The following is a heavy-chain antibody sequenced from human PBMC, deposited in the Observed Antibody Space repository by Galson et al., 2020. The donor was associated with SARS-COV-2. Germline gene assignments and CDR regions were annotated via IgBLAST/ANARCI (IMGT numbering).Heavy chain of an antibody. J-gene: IGHJ4*02. CDR1: GGSISSYY. CDR3: ARYTTSSVSFDY. Sequence: SDTLSLTCTVSGGSISSYYWSWIRQPPVKGLEWIGYIYYSGSTNYNPSLKSRVTISVDTSKNRFSLKLSSLTAADTAVYFCARYTTSSVSFDYWGQGTLATVSS. V-gene: IGHV4-59*08. CDR2: IYYSGST. D-gene: IGHD6-6*01.